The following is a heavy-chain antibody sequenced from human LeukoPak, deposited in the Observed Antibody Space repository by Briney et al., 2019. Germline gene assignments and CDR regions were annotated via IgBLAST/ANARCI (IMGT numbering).Heavy chain of an antibody. J-gene: IGHJ4*02. CDR2: IYTSGST. Sequence: SETLSLTCTVSGGSISSGSYYWSWIRQPAGKGLEWIGRIYTSGSTNHNPSLKSRVTISVDTSKNQFSLKLSSVTAADTAVYYCPRDAKSIVGATDYWGQGTLDPVSS. D-gene: IGHD1-26*01. CDR3: PRDAKSIVGATDY. V-gene: IGHV4-61*02. CDR1: GGSISSGSYY.